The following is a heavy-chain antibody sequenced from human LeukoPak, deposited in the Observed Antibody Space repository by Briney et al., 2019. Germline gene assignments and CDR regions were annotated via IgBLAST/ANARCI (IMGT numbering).Heavy chain of an antibody. Sequence: GGSLRLSCADSGFTFSSYVMSWVRQAPGKGLEWVSAISGSGGSTYYADSVKGRFTISRDNSKNTLYLQMNSLRAEDTAVYYCAKYRITMVVVGGAFDIWGQGTMVTVSS. CDR2: ISGSGGST. D-gene: IGHD3-22*01. CDR3: AKYRITMVVVGGAFDI. V-gene: IGHV3-23*01. J-gene: IGHJ3*02. CDR1: GFTFSSYV.